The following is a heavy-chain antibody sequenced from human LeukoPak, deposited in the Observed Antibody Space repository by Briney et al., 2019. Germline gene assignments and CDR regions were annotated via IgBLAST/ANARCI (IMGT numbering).Heavy chain of an antibody. Sequence: SETLSLTCTVSGGSISSYYWSWIRQPPGKGLEWIGYIYYSGSTNYNPPLKSRVTISVDTSKNQFSLKLSSVTAADTAVYYCARHEPGGGIVVVPAANPFLYGMDVWGQGTTVTVSS. CDR1: GGSISSYY. CDR3: ARHEPGGGIVVVPAANPFLYGMDV. V-gene: IGHV4-59*08. CDR2: IYYSGST. D-gene: IGHD2-2*01. J-gene: IGHJ6*02.